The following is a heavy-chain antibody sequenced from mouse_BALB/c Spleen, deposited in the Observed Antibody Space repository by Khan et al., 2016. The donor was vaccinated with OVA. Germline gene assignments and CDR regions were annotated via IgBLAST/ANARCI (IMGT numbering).Heavy chain of an antibody. D-gene: IGHD4-1*01. V-gene: IGHV5-6*01. Sequence: EVELVESGGDLVKPGGSLKLSCAASGFTFSSYSMSWVRQTPDKRLEWVASISSGGDYTYYPDIVTGRFTISRDNAKNTLYLQMSSLKSEDTAMYYCASPLTGSFAYWGQGTLVTVSA. CDR1: GFTFSSYS. CDR3: ASPLTGSFAY. CDR2: ISSGGDYT. J-gene: IGHJ3*01.